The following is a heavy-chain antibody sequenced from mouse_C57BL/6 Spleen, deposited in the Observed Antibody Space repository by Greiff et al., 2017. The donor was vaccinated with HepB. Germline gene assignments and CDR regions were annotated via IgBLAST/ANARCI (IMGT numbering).Heavy chain of an antibody. CDR1: GYTFTDYN. CDR3: ARFDGYYPYWYFDV. J-gene: IGHJ1*03. D-gene: IGHD2-3*01. Sequence: EVQLQQSGPELVKPGASVKIPCKASGYTFTDYNMDWVKQSHGKSLEWIGDINPNNGGTIYNQKFKGKATLTVDKSSSTAYMELSSLTSEDTAVYYCARFDGYYPYWYFDVWGTGTTVTVSS. CDR2: INPNNGGT. V-gene: IGHV1-18*01.